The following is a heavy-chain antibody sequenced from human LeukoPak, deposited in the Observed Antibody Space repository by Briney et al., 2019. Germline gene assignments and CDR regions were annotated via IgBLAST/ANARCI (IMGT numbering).Heavy chain of an antibody. CDR2: ISGSGGRT. Sequence: QTGGSLRLSCAASGSTFSSYAMSWVRQAPGKGLEWVSVISGSGGRTYYEDSVKGRFTISKDNSKNTLYLQMNSLRAEDTAVYYCAKGRSAAMIEAAFDYWGQGTLVTVSS. D-gene: IGHD3-22*01. V-gene: IGHV3-23*01. CDR1: GSTFSSYA. CDR3: AKGRSAAMIEAAFDY. J-gene: IGHJ4*02.